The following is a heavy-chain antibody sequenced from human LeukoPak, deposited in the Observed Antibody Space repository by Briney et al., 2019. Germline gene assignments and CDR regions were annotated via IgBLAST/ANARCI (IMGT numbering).Heavy chain of an antibody. CDR3: ARMYDRSGYYYPFDY. D-gene: IGHD3-22*01. V-gene: IGHV4-59*08. CDR2: IYYTGST. Sequence: PSETLSLTCTVSGGSISSYYWSWIRQPPGKGLEWIGYIYYTGSTNYNPFLKSRVTISVDTSKNHFSLKLTSVTAADTAVYYCARMYDRSGYYYPFDYWGQGTLVTVSS. CDR1: GGSISSYY. J-gene: IGHJ4*02.